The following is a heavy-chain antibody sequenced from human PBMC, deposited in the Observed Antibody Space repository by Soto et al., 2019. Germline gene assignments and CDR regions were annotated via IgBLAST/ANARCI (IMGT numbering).Heavy chain of an antibody. V-gene: IGHV3-23*01. J-gene: IGHJ4*02. D-gene: IGHD3-9*01. CDR3: AKADAPYYDILTY. CDR1: GFTFSSYA. CDR2: ISASGSST. Sequence: GGPLRLSCAASGFTFSSYAMSWVRQAPGKGLEWVSAISASGSSTYFADSVKGRFTISRDNSKNTLYLQMNSLKADDTAVYYCAKADAPYYDILTYWGQGTLVTVSS.